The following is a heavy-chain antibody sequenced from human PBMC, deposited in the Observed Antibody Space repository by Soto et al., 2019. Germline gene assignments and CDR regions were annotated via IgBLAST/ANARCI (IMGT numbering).Heavy chain of an antibody. V-gene: IGHV4-31*03. D-gene: IGHD4-4*01. J-gene: IGHJ4*02. Sequence: SETLSLTCTVSGGSISSGGYYWSWIRQHPGKGLEWIGYIYYSGSTYYNPSLKSRVTISVDTSKNQFSLKLSSVTAADTAVYYCARSVVARSNYAGGFDYWGQGTLVTVSS. CDR2: IYYSGST. CDR3: ARSVVARSNYAGGFDY. CDR1: GGSISSGGYY.